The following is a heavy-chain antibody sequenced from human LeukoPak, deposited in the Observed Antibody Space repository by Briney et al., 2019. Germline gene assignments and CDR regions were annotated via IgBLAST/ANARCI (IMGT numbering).Heavy chain of an antibody. D-gene: IGHD3-10*01. J-gene: IGHJ6*02. CDR1: GYTFTGYY. Sequence: ASVKVSCKASGYTFTGYYMHWVRQAPGQGLEWMGWINPNSGGTNYAQKFQGRVTMTRDTSISTAYMELSRLRSDDTAVYYCARDGPIRWGLLWFGELKGVDVWGQGTTVTVSS. V-gene: IGHV1-2*02. CDR3: ARDGPIRWGLLWFGELKGVDV. CDR2: INPNSGGT.